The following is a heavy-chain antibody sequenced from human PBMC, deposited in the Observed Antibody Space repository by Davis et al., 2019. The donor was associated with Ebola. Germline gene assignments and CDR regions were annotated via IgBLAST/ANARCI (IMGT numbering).Heavy chain of an antibody. CDR2: IFPSDSDT. CDR1: GYNFSTHW. Sequence: KVSCKGSGYNFSTHWIGWVRQKPEKGLEWMGIIFPSDSDTRYSPSFQGQVTVSADKSISTAYLQWSSLKASDTAMYYCARLREYGRFDYWGQGTLVTVSS. V-gene: IGHV5-51*01. CDR3: ARLREYGRFDY. D-gene: IGHD4-17*01. J-gene: IGHJ4*02.